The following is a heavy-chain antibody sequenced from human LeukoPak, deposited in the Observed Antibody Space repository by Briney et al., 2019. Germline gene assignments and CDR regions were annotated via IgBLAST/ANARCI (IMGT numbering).Heavy chain of an antibody. Sequence: SETLSLTCTVSGYSISSGYYWSWIRQPPGKGLEWIGEINHSGSTNYNPSLKSRVTISVDTSKNQFSLKLSSVTAADTAVYYCARMSLGYSYGYGLFYWGQGTLVTVSS. CDR2: INHSGST. CDR1: GYSISSGYY. V-gene: IGHV4-38-2*02. D-gene: IGHD5-18*01. J-gene: IGHJ4*02. CDR3: ARMSLGYSYGYGLFY.